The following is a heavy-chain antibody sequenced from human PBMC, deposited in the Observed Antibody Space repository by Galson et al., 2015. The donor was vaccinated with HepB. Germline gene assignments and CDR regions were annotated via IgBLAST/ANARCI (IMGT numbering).Heavy chain of an antibody. Sequence: SETLSLTCTVSGGSISSYYWSWIRQPPGKGLEWIGYIYYSGSTNYNPSLKSRITISVDTSKNQFSLKLSSVTAADTAVYYCARSSGYSSGWWEEFDYWGQGTLVTVSS. D-gene: IGHD6-19*01. J-gene: IGHJ4*02. CDR3: ARSSGYSSGWWEEFDY. CDR2: IYYSGST. CDR1: GGSISSYY. V-gene: IGHV4-59*01.